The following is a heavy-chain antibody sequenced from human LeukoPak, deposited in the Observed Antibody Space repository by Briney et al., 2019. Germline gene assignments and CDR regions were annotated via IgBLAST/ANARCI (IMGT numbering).Heavy chain of an antibody. Sequence: GASVKVSCKVSGYTLTELSMHWVRQAPGQGLEWMGGFDPEDGETIYAQKFQGRVTMTEDTSTDTAYMELSSLRSEDTAVYYCATDQGRRTKYYFDYWGQGTLVTVSS. J-gene: IGHJ4*02. D-gene: IGHD1-1*01. CDR2: FDPEDGET. CDR1: GYTLTELS. V-gene: IGHV1-24*01. CDR3: ATDQGRRTKYYFDY.